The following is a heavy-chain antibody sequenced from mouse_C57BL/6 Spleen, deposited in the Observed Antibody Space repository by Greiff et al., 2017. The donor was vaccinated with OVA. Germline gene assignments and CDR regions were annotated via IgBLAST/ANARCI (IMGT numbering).Heavy chain of an antibody. CDR1: GYSITSGYY. J-gene: IGHJ2*01. V-gene: IGHV3-6*01. D-gene: IGHD2-2*01. CDR3: ARDGGYDGDYFDY. Sequence: ESGPGLVKPSQSLSLTCSVTGYSITSGYYWNWIRQFPGNKLEWMGYISYDGSNNYNPSLKNRISITRDTSKNQFFLKLNSVTTEDTATYYCARDGGYDGDYFDYWGQGTTLTVSS. CDR2: ISYDGSN.